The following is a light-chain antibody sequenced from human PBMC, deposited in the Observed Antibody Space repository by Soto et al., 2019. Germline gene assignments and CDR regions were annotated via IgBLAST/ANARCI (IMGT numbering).Light chain of an antibody. CDR2: GNS. CDR3: QSYDSSLSGWV. V-gene: IGLV1-40*01. Sequence: QSVLTQPPSVSGAPGQRVTISCTGSSSNIGAGYDVHWYQHLPGTAPKLLIYGNSNRPSGVPDRFSGSKSGTSASLAITGLQAEDEGEYYCQSYDSSLSGWVFGGGTKLTVL. CDR1: SSNIGAGYD. J-gene: IGLJ2*01.